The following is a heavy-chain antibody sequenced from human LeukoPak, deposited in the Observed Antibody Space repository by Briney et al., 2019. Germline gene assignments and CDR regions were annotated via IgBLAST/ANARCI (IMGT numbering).Heavy chain of an antibody. D-gene: IGHD3-3*01. CDR1: RGTLSSYA. CDR3: AREMSGPGGYYYMDV. V-gene: IGHV1-69*01. Sequence: SSVKVSCKASRGTLSSYAISWVRQAPGQGLEWMGGIIPIFGTANYAQKFQGRVTITADESTSTAYMELSSLRSEDTAVYYCAREMSGPGGYYYMDVWGEGTTVTISS. J-gene: IGHJ6*03. CDR2: IIPIFGTA.